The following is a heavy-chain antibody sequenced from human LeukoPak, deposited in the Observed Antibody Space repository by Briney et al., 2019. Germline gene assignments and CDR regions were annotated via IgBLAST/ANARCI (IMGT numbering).Heavy chain of an antibody. J-gene: IGHJ4*02. CDR3: ARGGFQPLDY. D-gene: IGHD2-2*01. CDR2: INPGDSDT. Sequence: PGGSPRLSCAASGFTFSSYGVHWVRQMPGKGLEWMGIINPGDSDTRYSPSFQGQVTISADKSTSTAYLQWSSLKASDTAMYYCARGGFQPLDYWGQGTLVTVSS. CDR1: GFTFSSYG. V-gene: IGHV5-51*01.